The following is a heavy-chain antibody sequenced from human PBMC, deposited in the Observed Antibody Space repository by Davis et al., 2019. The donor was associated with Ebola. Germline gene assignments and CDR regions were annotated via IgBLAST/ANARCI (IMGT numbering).Heavy chain of an antibody. Sequence: GESPKISCAPSGVTISDHHMDWVRQSPGKGLEWVGRIRNKANSYTTEYAASVKGRFTISRDDSKNSLYLQMNSLKTEDTAVYYCARGTVAGVGYWGQGTLVTVPS. V-gene: IGHV3-72*01. CDR1: GVTISDHH. CDR3: ARGTVAGVGY. J-gene: IGHJ4*02. D-gene: IGHD6-19*01. CDR2: IRNKANSYTT.